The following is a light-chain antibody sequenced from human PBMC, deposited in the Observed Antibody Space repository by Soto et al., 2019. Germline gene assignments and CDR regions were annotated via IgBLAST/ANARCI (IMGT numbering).Light chain of an antibody. CDR3: AAWDDSLSGYV. CDR2: RNN. Sequence: QSVLTQPPSASGTPGQRVTISCSGSSSNIGSNYVYWYQQLPGTAPKLLIYRNNQRPSGVPDRFSGSKSGTSASLAISGLXXXXXXDYYCAAWDDSLSGYVFGTGTKLTVL. CDR1: SSNIGSNY. V-gene: IGLV1-47*01. J-gene: IGLJ1*01.